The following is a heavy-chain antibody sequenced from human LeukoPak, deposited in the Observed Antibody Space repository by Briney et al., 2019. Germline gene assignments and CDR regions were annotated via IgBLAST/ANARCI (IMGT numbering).Heavy chain of an antibody. CDR2: INPNSGGT. Sequence: ASVTVSCKASGYTFTCYYMHWVRQAPGQGLEWMGWINPNSGGTNYAQKFQGRVTMTRDTSISTAYMELSRLRSDDTAVYYCARVKGHYGDFDYWGQGTLVTVSS. J-gene: IGHJ4*02. V-gene: IGHV1-2*02. CDR3: ARVKGHYGDFDY. CDR1: GYTFTCYY. D-gene: IGHD4-17*01.